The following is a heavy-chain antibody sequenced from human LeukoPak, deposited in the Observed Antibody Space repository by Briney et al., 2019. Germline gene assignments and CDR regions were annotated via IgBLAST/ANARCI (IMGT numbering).Heavy chain of an antibody. V-gene: IGHV3-21*01. CDR3: ARAYYGSGRSLDY. J-gene: IGHJ4*02. CDR2: ITGSSSNI. CDR1: GFIFSSYN. D-gene: IGHD3-10*01. Sequence: GGSLRLSCAASGFIFSSYNMNWVRQAPGRGLEWVSFITGSSSNIYYADSVKGRFTVSRDNAKNSLYLQMNSLRAEDTAVYYCARAYYGSGRSLDYWGQGTGVIFSS.